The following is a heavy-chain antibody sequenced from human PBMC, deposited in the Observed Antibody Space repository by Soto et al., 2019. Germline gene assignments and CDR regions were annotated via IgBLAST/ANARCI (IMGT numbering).Heavy chain of an antibody. J-gene: IGHJ6*03. CDR1: GFSLSGSA. Sequence: EVQLVESGGGLVQPRGSLKLSCAASGFSLSGSAIHWVRQASGKGLEWVGRIRSKATNYATEYATSVKGRFIISRDDSKNSAYLQMNSLKTEDTAVYYCTRHPYYLDVWGKGTTVTVSS. V-gene: IGHV3-73*01. CDR2: IRSKATNYAT. CDR3: TRHPYYLDV.